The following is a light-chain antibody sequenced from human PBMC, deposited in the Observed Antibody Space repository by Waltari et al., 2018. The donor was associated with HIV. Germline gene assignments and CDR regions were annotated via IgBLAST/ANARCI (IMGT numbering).Light chain of an antibody. CDR3: QQYGGSHWT. CDR2: GAS. Sequence: EIVLTQSPGTLSLSPGERATLSCRASQSVSSSYLGWYQQRPGQAPRLLIYGASGRATDIPDRFSGSGSGTEFTLTIHRLEPEDFAVYYCQQYGGSHWTFGQGTRVEVK. V-gene: IGKV3-20*01. J-gene: IGKJ1*01. CDR1: QSVSSSY.